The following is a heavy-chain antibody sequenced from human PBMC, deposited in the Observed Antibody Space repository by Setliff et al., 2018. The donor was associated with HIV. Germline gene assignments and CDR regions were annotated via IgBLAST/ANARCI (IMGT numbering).Heavy chain of an antibody. D-gene: IGHD3-3*01. CDR1: GYTLTDHY. Sequence: SVKVSCKASGYTLTDHYIHWVRQAPGQGLEWMGGIIPIYATSNYAQGFQGRITITADESTSTAYMELSSLRSEDTAVYYCARGREWLPVASYFDYWGQGTLVTVSS. CDR3: ARGREWLPVASYFDY. CDR2: IIPIYATS. V-gene: IGHV1-69*13. J-gene: IGHJ4*02.